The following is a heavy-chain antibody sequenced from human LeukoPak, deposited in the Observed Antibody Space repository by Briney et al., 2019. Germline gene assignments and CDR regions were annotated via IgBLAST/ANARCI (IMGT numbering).Heavy chain of an antibody. J-gene: IGHJ4*02. Sequence: PGGSLRLSCAASGFTFSSYGMHWVRQAPGKGLEWVAVISYDGSNKYYADSVKGRFTISRDNSKNTLYLQMNSLRAEDTAVYYCARDSVLAALLDWGQGTLVTVSS. CDR1: GFTFSSYG. D-gene: IGHD6-6*01. CDR2: ISYDGSNK. CDR3: ARDSVLAALLD. V-gene: IGHV3-30*03.